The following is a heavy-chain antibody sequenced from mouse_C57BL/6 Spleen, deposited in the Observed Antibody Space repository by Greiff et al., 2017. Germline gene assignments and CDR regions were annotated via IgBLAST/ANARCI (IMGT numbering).Heavy chain of an antibody. CDR1: GYTFTSYD. J-gene: IGHJ3*01. CDR3: ARGGLLPFAY. Sequence: QVQLQQSGPELVKPGASVKLSCKASGYTFTSYDINWVKQRPGQGLEWIGWIYPRAGSTKYNEKFKGKATLTVDTSSSTAYMELHSLTSEDSAVYFCARGGLLPFAYWGQGTLVTVSA. V-gene: IGHV1-85*01. D-gene: IGHD1-1*01. CDR2: IYPRAGST.